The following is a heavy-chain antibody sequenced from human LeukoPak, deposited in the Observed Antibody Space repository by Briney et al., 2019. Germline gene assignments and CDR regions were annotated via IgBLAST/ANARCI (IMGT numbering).Heavy chain of an antibody. CDR2: ISSNSDYI. J-gene: IGHJ5*02. CDR1: GFTFSSYG. Sequence: PGGSLRLSCAASGFTFSSYGMNWVRQAPGKGLEGVSSISSNSDYIRYADSVKGRFTISRDNGKNSLYLQMNSLTVEDTAVYYCARDPSGYSSSSWLGWFDPWGQGTLVTVSS. V-gene: IGHV3-21*01. CDR3: ARDPSGYSSSSWLGWFDP. D-gene: IGHD6-6*01.